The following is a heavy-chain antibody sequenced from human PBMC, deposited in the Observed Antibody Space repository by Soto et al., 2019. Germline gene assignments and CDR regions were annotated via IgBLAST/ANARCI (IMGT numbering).Heavy chain of an antibody. CDR2: TVPVFDTS. CDR3: ARGASNSGAYYTGPSAYDL. J-gene: IGHJ3*01. Sequence: QVQLVQSGAVVKKPGSSVEVSCKASGGTFNGYGISWVRQAPGQGLEWMGGTVPVFDTSKYAPRFRGRVTITADKSTSTAYMELSSVRSEDTAIYFCARGASNSGAYYTGPSAYDLWGQGTLVIVSS. CDR1: GGTFNGYG. V-gene: IGHV1-69*06. D-gene: IGHD3-10*01.